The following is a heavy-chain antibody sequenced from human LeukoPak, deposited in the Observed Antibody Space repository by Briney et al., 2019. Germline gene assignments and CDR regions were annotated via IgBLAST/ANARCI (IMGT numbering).Heavy chain of an antibody. CDR1: GYTLTSYD. V-gene: IGHV1-8*01. J-gene: IGHJ4*02. CDR2: MNPKRGKT. CDR3: ARVRGMVRGVIKPYTFDY. D-gene: IGHD3-10*01. Sequence: ASVKVSCKASGYTLTSYDINGVRQATGQGVERMGWMNPKRGKTGYAQKLQGRVTITRKTSIITSYMELSSLRSEDTAVYYCARVRGMVRGVIKPYTFDYWGQGTLVTVSS.